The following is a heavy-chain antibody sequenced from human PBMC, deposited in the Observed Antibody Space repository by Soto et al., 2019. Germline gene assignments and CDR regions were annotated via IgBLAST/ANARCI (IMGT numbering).Heavy chain of an antibody. CDR2: ISGSGAST. CDR1: GFTFSSYA. Sequence: EVQLLESGGGLVQPGGSLRLSCAASGFTFSSYAMSWVRQAPGKGLEWVSGISGSGASTYYADSVKGRFTISRDNSKNTLYLQMNGLRAEDTAGYYCAMGVRGIIITFLDYWGQGTLVTVSS. J-gene: IGHJ4*02. D-gene: IGHD3-10*01. CDR3: AMGVRGIIITFLDY. V-gene: IGHV3-23*01.